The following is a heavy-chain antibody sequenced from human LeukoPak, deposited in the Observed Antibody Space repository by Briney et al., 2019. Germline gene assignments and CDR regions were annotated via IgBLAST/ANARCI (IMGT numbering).Heavy chain of an antibody. Sequence: SVKVSCKASGGTFSSYAISWARQAPGQGLEWMGRIIPIFGTANYAQKFQGRVTITTDESTSTAYMELSSLRSEDTAVYYCASGEVLMVYAIKEYFQHWGQGTLVTVSS. D-gene: IGHD2-8*01. CDR1: GGTFSSYA. V-gene: IGHV1-69*05. CDR3: ASGEVLMVYAIKEYFQH. CDR2: IIPIFGTA. J-gene: IGHJ1*01.